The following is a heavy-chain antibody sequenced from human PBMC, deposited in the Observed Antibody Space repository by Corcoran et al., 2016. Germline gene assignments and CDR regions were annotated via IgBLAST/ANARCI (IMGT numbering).Heavy chain of an antibody. CDR3: ARVSGITIFGVEADDAFDI. CDR1: GGTFSSYA. CDR2: IIPIFGTA. J-gene: IGHJ3*02. V-gene: IGHV1-69*06. Sequence: QVQLVQSGAEVKKPGSSVNVSCKASGGTFSSYAISWVRQAPGQGLEWMGGIIPIFGTANYAQKFQGRVTITADKSTSTAYMELSSLRSEDTAVYYCARVSGITIFGVEADDAFDIWGQGTMVTVSS. D-gene: IGHD3-3*01.